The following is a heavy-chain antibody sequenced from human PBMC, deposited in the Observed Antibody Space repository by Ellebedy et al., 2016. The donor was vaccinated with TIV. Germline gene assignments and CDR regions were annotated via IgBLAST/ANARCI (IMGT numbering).Heavy chain of an antibody. CDR2: LYSGGDT. CDR3: AREFLDYFFDQ. Sequence: GGSLRLSCAASGFTFSSYSMNWVRQAPGKGLEWVSILYSGGDTYYADSVKGRFIISRDNSKSTLFLQMNSLRAEDTAVYFCAREFLDYFFDQWGQGTLVTVSS. CDR1: GFTFSSYS. V-gene: IGHV3-66*01. D-gene: IGHD3/OR15-3a*01. J-gene: IGHJ4*02.